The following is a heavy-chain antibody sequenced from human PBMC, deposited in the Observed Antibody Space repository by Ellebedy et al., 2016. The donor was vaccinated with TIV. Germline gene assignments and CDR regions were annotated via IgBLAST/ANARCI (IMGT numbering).Heavy chain of an antibody. CDR2: ITDSSRT. CDR1: GVSFSRYR. Sequence: GGSLRLSCAASGVSFSRYRMSWVRQAPGKGLEWVSSITDSSRTFYRDSVKGRFTISRDNSKNTLYLQMNSLRGEDTAVYYCARNDYGDLQTYFDYWGQGILVTVSS. V-gene: IGHV3-21*01. CDR3: ARNDYGDLQTYFDY. D-gene: IGHD4-17*01. J-gene: IGHJ4*02.